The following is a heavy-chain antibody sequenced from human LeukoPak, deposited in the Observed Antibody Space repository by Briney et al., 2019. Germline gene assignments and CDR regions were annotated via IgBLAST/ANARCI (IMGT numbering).Heavy chain of an antibody. CDR3: ARSTYYYDSSGSVDAFDI. J-gene: IGHJ3*02. CDR2: IIPIFGTE. CDR1: GGTFSSYA. D-gene: IGHD3-22*01. V-gene: IGHV1-69*05. Sequence: SVKVSCKASGGTFSSYAISWVRQAPGQGLEWMGGIIPIFGTENYAQKFHGRVTITTDESTSTAYMELSSLRSEDTAVYYCARSTYYYDSSGSVDAFDIWGQGTMVTVSS.